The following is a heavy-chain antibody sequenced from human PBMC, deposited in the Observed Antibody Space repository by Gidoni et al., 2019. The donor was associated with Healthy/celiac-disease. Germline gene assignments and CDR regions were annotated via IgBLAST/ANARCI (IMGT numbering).Heavy chain of an antibody. Sequence: EVQLVESGGGLVQPGGSLRLSCSASGFTFSSYAMHWVRQAPGKGLEYVSAISSNGGSTYYADSVKGRFTISRDNSKNTLYLQMSSLRAEDTAVYYCVNVKYSYGPPRFDPWGQGTLVTVSS. CDR1: GFTFSSYA. V-gene: IGHV3-64D*06. CDR3: VNVKYSYGPPRFDP. D-gene: IGHD5-18*01. J-gene: IGHJ5*02. CDR2: ISSNGGST.